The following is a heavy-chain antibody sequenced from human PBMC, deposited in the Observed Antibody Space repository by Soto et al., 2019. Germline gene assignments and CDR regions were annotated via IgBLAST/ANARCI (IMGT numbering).Heavy chain of an antibody. Sequence: QAQLVEYGGGVVQPGRSLRLSCGASGFTFSTYAMHWVRQAPGKWLERVPVTSYDESRYYYADSVNGRFTISREKSKNILDLQMNSLTNEDTAVYYCARRAEFYGWGSYSSSNYCAMDGRGQGATVTVSS. CDR1: GFTFSTYA. CDR3: ARRAEFYGWGSYSSSNYCAMDG. D-gene: IGHD3-10*01. J-gene: IGHJ6*01. CDR2: TSYDESRY. V-gene: IGHV3-30-3*01.